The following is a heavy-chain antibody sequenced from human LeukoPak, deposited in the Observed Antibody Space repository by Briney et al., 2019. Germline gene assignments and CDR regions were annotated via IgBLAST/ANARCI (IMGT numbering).Heavy chain of an antibody. CDR1: GFTFSSYA. V-gene: IGHV3-30-3*01. CDR3: AKDFWSGYYTIGGPYYYYGMDV. J-gene: IGHJ6*02. D-gene: IGHD3-3*01. CDR2: ISYDGSDK. Sequence: GRSLRLSCAASGFTFSSYAMHWVRQAPGKGLEWVAVISYDGSDKYYADSVKGRFTISRDNSKNTLYLQMNSLRAEDTAVYYCAKDFWSGYYTIGGPYYYYGMDVWGQGTTVTVSS.